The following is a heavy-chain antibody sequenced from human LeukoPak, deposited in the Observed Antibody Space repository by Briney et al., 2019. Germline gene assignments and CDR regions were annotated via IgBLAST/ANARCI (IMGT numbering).Heavy chain of an antibody. V-gene: IGHV3-48*04. CDR3: AREGPLRPPGY. CDR1: GFTFSSYS. CDR2: ISSSSSTI. J-gene: IGHJ4*02. Sequence: GGSLRLSCAASGFTFSSYSMNWVRQAPGKGLEWVSYISSSSSTIYYADSVKGRFTISRDNAKNSLYLQMNSLRAEDTAVYYCAREGPLRPPGYWGQGTLVTVSS.